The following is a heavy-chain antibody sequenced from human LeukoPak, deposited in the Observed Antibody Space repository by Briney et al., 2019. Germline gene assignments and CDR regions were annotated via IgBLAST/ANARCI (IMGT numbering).Heavy chain of an antibody. D-gene: IGHD3-22*01. CDR1: GFTFSSYA. CDR3: AKDRPNYYDSSGHYYRRDGDY. J-gene: IGHJ4*02. V-gene: IGHV3-23*01. CDR2: VSGSGGYT. Sequence: PGGSLRLSCAASGFTFSSYAMSWVRQAPGKGLEWVSSVSGSGGYTYYAGSVKGRFTISRDNSKNTLYLQMNSLRAEDTAIYYCAKDRPNYYDSSGHYYRRDGDYWDQGTLVTVSS.